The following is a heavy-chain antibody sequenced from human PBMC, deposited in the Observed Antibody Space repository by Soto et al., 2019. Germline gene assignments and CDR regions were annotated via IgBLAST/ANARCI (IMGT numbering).Heavy chain of an antibody. CDR2: ISSTTNYI. CDR3: ARESEDLTSNFDY. J-gene: IGHJ4*02. V-gene: IGHV3-21*06. CDR1: GFTFTRYS. Sequence: PGGSLRFSCAASGFTFTRYSMSWVRQAPGKGLEWVSSISSTTNYIYYGDSMKGRFTISRDNAKNSLYLEMNSLRAEDTAVYYCARESEDLTSNFDYWGQGTLVTVSS.